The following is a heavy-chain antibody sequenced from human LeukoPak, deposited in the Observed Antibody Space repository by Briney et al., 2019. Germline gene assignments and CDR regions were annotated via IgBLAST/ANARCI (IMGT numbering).Heavy chain of an antibody. Sequence: PSQTLSLTCTVSGGSISSGSYYWSWIRQPAGTGLEWIGRIYTSGSTNYNPSLKSRVTISVDTSKNQFSLKLSSVTAADTAVYYCARDLDFWSGYDAYYYGMDVWGQGTTVTVSS. D-gene: IGHD3-3*01. J-gene: IGHJ6*02. CDR1: GGSISSGSYY. V-gene: IGHV4-61*02. CDR3: ARDLDFWSGYDAYYYGMDV. CDR2: IYTSGST.